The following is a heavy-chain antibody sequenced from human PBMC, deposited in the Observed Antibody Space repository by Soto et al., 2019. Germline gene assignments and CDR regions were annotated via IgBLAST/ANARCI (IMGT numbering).Heavy chain of an antibody. CDR3: AGHSSGVPGYYNGMDV. D-gene: IGHD3-22*01. Sequence: QVQLAQSGAEVKKPGSSVKVSCKASGGTFSSYAISWVRQAPGQGLEWMGGIIPIFGTADYAQKFQGRVTITADESTSTAYMELSSLRSEDTAVYYCAGHSSGVPGYYNGMDVWGQGTTVTVSS. V-gene: IGHV1-69*12. J-gene: IGHJ6*02. CDR1: GGTFSSYA. CDR2: IIPIFGTA.